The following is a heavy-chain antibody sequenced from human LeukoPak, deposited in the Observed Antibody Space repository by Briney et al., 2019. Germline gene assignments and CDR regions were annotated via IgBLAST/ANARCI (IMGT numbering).Heavy chain of an antibody. CDR3: AKKQTYSSGWYLAYFDY. CDR1: GFTFSSYA. V-gene: IGHV3-23*01. CDR2: LSGSGGST. J-gene: IGHJ4*02. D-gene: IGHD6-19*01. Sequence: PGGSLRLSCAASGFTFSSYAMNWVRQAPGKGLEWVSALSGSGGSTYYADSVKGRFTISRDNSKNTLYLQMNSLRAEDTAVYYCAKKQTYSSGWYLAYFDYWGQGTLVTVSS.